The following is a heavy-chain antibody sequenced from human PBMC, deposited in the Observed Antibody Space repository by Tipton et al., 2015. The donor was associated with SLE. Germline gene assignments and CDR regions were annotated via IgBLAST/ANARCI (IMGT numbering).Heavy chain of an antibody. CDR1: GFTFDDYA. CDR3: AKDMTVWVGSMDV. D-gene: IGHD1-1*01. Sequence: SLRLSCAASGFTFDDYAMHWVRQAPGKGLEWVSGISWNRGSIGYADSVKGRVTISRDNAKNSLYLQMNSLRAEDTALYYCAKDMTVWVGSMDVWGQGTTVTVSS. CDR2: ISWNRGSI. V-gene: IGHV3-9*01. J-gene: IGHJ6*02.